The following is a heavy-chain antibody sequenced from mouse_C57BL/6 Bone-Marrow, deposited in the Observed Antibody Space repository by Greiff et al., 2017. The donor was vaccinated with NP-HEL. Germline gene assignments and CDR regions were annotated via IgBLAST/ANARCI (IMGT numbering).Heavy chain of an antibody. CDR3: ARGRRAAYYAMDY. J-gene: IGHJ4*01. V-gene: IGHV14-3*01. CDR2: IDPANGNT. Sequence: EVQLQQSVAELARPGASVKLSCTASGFNIKNTYMHWVKQRPEQGLEWIGRIDPANGNTKYAPKFQGKATITADTSSNTAYLQLSSLTSEDTAIYYWARGRRAAYYAMDYWGQGTSVTVSS. CDR1: GFNIKNTY.